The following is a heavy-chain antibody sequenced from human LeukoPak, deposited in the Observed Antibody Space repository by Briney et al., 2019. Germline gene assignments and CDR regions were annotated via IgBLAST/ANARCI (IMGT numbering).Heavy chain of an antibody. V-gene: IGHV4-39*07. Sequence: SETLSLTCTLSVGSLSSSNYYWGWIRHPPGKGLEWVGPIFYSGQTYYNPSLKSRVTISVDTSKKHLSLKLRSGTAADTAVYYCARDREEQLVRFYNAGDIWGQGTMVTVSS. CDR3: ARDREEQLVRFYNAGDI. D-gene: IGHD1-1*01. J-gene: IGHJ3*02. CDR1: VGSLSSSNYY. CDR2: IFYSGQT.